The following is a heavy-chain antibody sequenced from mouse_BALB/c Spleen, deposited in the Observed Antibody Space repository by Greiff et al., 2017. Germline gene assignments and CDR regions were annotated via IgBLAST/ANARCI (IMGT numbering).Heavy chain of an antibody. V-gene: IGHV1-9*01. CDR3: ARGRYDGYWYFDV. D-gene: IGHD2-14*01. CDR1: GYTFSSYW. CDR2: ILPGSGST. J-gene: IGHJ1*01. Sequence: QVQLQQSGAELMKPGASVKISCKATGYTFSSYWIEWVKQRPGHGLEWIGEILPGSGSTNYNEKFKGKATFTADTSSKTAYMQLSSLTSEDSAVYYCARGRYDGYWYFDVWGAGTTVTVSS.